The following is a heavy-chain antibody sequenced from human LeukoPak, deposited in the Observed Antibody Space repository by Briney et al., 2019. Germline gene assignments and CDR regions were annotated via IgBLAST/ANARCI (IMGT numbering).Heavy chain of an antibody. D-gene: IGHD3-9*01. CDR3: AKDFYDILTGYYQPSWGDD. J-gene: IGHJ4*02. CDR1: GFTFSSYA. Sequence: GGSLRLSCAASGFTFSSYAMSWVRQAPGKGLEWVSAISGSGGSTYYADSVKGRFTISRDNSKNTLYLQMNSLRAEDTAVYYCAKDFYDILTGYYQPSWGDDWGQGTLVTVSS. CDR2: ISGSGGST. V-gene: IGHV3-23*01.